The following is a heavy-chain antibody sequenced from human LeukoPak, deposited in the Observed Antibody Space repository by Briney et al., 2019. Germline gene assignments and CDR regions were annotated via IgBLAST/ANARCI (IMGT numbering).Heavy chain of an antibody. CDR1: GFTFSSYW. D-gene: IGHD1-14*01. Sequence: GGSLRLSCAASGFTFSSYWMHWVRQAPGKGLVWVSRINSDGSSTTYADSVKGRFTISRDNAKNTLYLQMNSLRAEDTAVYYCVSEPQAEYYFDYWGQGTLVTVSS. V-gene: IGHV3-74*01. CDR2: INSDGSST. CDR3: VSEPQAEYYFDY. J-gene: IGHJ4*02.